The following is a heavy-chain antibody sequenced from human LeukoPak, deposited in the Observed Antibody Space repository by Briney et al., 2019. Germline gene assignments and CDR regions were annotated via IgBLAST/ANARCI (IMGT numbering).Heavy chain of an antibody. CDR1: GFTFSSYA. CDR3: AKDNPPAVPYDFWSGYWGVWIDY. Sequence: HPGRSLRLSCAASGFTFSSYAMSWVHQAPGKGLEWVSAISGSGGSTYYADSVKGRFTISRDNSKNTLYLQMNSLRAEDTAVYYCAKDNPPAVPYDFWSGYWGVWIDYWGQGTLVTVSS. D-gene: IGHD3-3*01. V-gene: IGHV3-23*01. CDR2: ISGSGGST. J-gene: IGHJ4*02.